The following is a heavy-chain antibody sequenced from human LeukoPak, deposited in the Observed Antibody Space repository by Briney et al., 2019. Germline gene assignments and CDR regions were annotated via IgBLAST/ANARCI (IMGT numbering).Heavy chain of an antibody. CDR3: AKDPDCSSTSCYGNWFDP. Sequence: GGSLRLSCAASGFTFSSYGMHWVRQAPGKGLEWVAFIRYDGSNKYYADSVKGRFTISRDNSKNTLYLQMNSLRAEDTAVYHCAKDPDCSSTSCYGNWFDPWGQGTLVTVSS. CDR2: IRYDGSNK. J-gene: IGHJ5*02. V-gene: IGHV3-30*02. CDR1: GFTFSSYG. D-gene: IGHD2-2*01.